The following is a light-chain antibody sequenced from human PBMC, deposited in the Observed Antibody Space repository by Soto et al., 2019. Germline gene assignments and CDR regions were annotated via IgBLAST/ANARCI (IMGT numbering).Light chain of an antibody. V-gene: IGKV3-20*01. CDR3: QQYGSSPLIT. CDR1: QSVSSSY. CDR2: GAS. Sequence: EIVLTQSPGTLSLSPGERATLSCRASQSVSSSYVAWYQQKPGQAPRLLIYGASSRATGIPDRFSGSGSWTDFTLTISRLEPEDFAVYYWQQYGSSPLITFGHGTRLEIK. J-gene: IGKJ5*01.